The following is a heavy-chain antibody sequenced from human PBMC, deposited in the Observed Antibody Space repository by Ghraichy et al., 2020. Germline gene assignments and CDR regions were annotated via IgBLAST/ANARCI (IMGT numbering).Heavy chain of an antibody. V-gene: IGHV3-11*05. CDR1: GFDFSDYY. D-gene: IGHD1-26*01. CDR2: ISSTGAHI. Sequence: GGSLRLSCAASGFDFSDYYMSWIRQAPGKGLEWVSYISSTGAHIKYADSVKGRFTISRDNAENSVYLQMNGLRAEETAVYYCAADRGSDPTAEFEYWGQGILVTVSS. J-gene: IGHJ4*02. CDR3: AADRGSDPTAEFEY.